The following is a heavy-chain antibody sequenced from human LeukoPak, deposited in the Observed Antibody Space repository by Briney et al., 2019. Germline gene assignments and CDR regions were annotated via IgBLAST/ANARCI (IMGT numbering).Heavy chain of an antibody. CDR1: GYTFTSYA. Sequence: RWASVKVSCKASGYTFTSYAMHWVRQAPGQRLEWMGWINAGNGNTKYSQKFQGRVTITRDTSASTAYMELSSLRSEDTAVYYCARIGGAMVRGATYYYYGMDVWGKGTTVTVSS. D-gene: IGHD3-10*01. J-gene: IGHJ6*04. CDR3: ARIGGAMVRGATYYYYGMDV. CDR2: INAGNGNT. V-gene: IGHV1-3*01.